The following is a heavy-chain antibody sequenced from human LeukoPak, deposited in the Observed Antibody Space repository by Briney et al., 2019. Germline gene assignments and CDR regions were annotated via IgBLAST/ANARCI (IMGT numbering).Heavy chain of an antibody. CDR3: AKGPFFYYDASGYNYFDF. Sequence: GGSLRLSCVASGFTFSSYAMSWVRQAPGKGLEWVSAMSGSGGMTYSADSVKGRFTISRDNSKKTLYLQMNSLRAEDTAVYYCAKGPFFYYDASGYNYFDFWGRGTLVTVSS. D-gene: IGHD3-22*01. CDR1: GFTFSSYA. J-gene: IGHJ4*02. CDR2: MSGSGGMT. V-gene: IGHV3-23*01.